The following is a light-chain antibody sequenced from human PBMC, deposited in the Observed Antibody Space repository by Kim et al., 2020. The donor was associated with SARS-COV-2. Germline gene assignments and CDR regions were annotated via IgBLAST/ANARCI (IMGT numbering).Light chain of an antibody. V-gene: IGLV1-40*03. CDR1: YYNLGVSYY. CDR3: QSYDNKLGGSIV. CDR2: DNN. Sequence: VTNSCTGTYYNLGVSYYVHWDQQFAGAPPKLLIYDNNNRPSGVPDRLSGSRSGASASLSITGLQGEDEAIYYCQSYDNKLGGSIVFGGGTKVTVL. J-gene: IGLJ6*01.